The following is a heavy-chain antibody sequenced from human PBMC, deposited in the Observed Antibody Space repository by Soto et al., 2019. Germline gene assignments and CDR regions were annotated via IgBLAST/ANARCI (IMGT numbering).Heavy chain of an antibody. CDR3: AREEITVKGSYYYYYGMDV. CDR1: GGSISSGGYY. CDR2: IYYSGST. Sequence: PSETLSLTCTVSGGSISSGGYYWSWIRQHPGKGLEWIGYIYYSGSTYYNPSLKSRVTISVDTSKNQFSLKLSSVTAADTAVYYCAREEITVKGSYYYYYGMDVWGQGTTVTV. D-gene: IGHD4-17*01. J-gene: IGHJ6*02. V-gene: IGHV4-31*03.